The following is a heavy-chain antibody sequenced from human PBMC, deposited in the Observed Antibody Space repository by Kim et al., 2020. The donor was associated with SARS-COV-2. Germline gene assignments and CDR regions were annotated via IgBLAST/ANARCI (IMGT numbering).Heavy chain of an antibody. D-gene: IGHD3-3*01. Sequence: KSRVTISGDTSKNQFSLKLSSVTAADTAVYYCARPYYDFWSGYLEGTFDYWGQGTLVTVSS. V-gene: IGHV4-39*01. CDR3: ARPYYDFWSGYLEGTFDY. J-gene: IGHJ4*02.